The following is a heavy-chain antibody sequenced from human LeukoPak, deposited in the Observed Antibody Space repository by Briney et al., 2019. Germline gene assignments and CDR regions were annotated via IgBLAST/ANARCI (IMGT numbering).Heavy chain of an antibody. CDR2: INPNSGGT. Sequence: ASVKVSFKASGYTFTGYYMHWVRQAPGQGLEWMGWINPNSGGTNYAQKFQGRVTMTRDTSISTAYMELSRLRSDDTAVYYCARGPYSGSYYYFDYWGQGTLVTVSS. V-gene: IGHV1-2*02. CDR1: GYTFTGYY. D-gene: IGHD1-26*01. CDR3: ARGPYSGSYYYFDY. J-gene: IGHJ4*02.